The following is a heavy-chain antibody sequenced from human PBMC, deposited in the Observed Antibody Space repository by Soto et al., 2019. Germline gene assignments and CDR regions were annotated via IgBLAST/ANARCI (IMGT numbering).Heavy chain of an antibody. Sequence: QGQLVQAGAEVKKPGASVKLSCKASGGTFSSYAISWVRQAPGQGLEWMGVIITIFGTANYAQKCQGRVTITADKSTSTAYIELSSLRSEDTAVYYCARVWGDHYNYLADYWGQGTLVAVSS. V-gene: IGHV1-69*06. J-gene: IGHJ4*02. CDR3: ARVWGDHYNYLADY. CDR2: IITIFGTA. CDR1: GGTFSSYA. D-gene: IGHD5-12*01.